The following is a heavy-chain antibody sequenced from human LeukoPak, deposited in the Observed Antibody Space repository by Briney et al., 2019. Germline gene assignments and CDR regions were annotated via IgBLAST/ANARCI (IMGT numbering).Heavy chain of an antibody. CDR1: GFIFSSHW. Sequence: GGSLRLSCTSSGFIFSSHWMNWVRQAPGKGPEWVANIKYEGSEQYYVDSVKGRFSISRDNTKNLLYLQMNSLRVEDTAVYYCARDYGWSFANWGQGTLVTVSS. D-gene: IGHD3-10*01. J-gene: IGHJ4*02. V-gene: IGHV3-7*03. CDR2: IKYEGSEQ. CDR3: ARDYGWSFAN.